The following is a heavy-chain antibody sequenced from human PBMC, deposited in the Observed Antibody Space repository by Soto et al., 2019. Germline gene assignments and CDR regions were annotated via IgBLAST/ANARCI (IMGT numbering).Heavy chain of an antibody. CDR1: GFTFTDAW. CDR3: SSVNRWIGSSFSP. Sequence: GGSLRLSCVASGFTFTDAWMTWVRQAPGKGLEWVGRFKSNTGSRTTDNSAPVKGRFIISRDKSKSTLYLKMNRLKSEDTAVYFYSSVNRWIGSSFSPWGRGTLVTVSS. D-gene: IGHD3-10*01. CDR2: FKSNTGSRTT. J-gene: IGHJ5*02. V-gene: IGHV3-15*01.